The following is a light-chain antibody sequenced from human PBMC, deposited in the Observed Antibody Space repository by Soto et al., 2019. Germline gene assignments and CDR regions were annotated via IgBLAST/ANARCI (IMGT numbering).Light chain of an antibody. Sequence: DIQMTQSPSSLSASVGDRVTITCRASQAIYNYLAWYQQKPGKVPTLLISAASTLHSGVPSRFSGSGSGTDSTLTISSLQPEDDATYYCQKFSAVPTFGGGTKVEI. J-gene: IGKJ4*01. CDR3: QKFSAVPT. V-gene: IGKV1-27*01. CDR2: AAS. CDR1: QAIYNY.